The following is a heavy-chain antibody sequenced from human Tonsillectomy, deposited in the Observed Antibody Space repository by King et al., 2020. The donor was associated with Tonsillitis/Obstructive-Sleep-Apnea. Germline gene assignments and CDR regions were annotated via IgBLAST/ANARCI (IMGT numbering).Heavy chain of an antibody. CDR1: GFTFSTYG. V-gene: IGHV3-33*01. CDR3: ASGSGGGWYDY. J-gene: IGHJ4*02. Sequence: VQLVESGGGVVQPGRSLRLSCAASGFTFSTYGMHWVRQAPGTGLEWVAVIWYDGSNKYYADSVKGRFTISRYNSKNTLYLQMNSLRAEDTDVYYCASGSGGGWYDYWGQGTLVTVSP. D-gene: IGHD6-19*01. CDR2: IWYDGSNK.